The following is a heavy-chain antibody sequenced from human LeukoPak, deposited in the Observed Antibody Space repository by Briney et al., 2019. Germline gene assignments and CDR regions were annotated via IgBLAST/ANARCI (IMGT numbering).Heavy chain of an antibody. D-gene: IGHD6-13*01. V-gene: IGHV4-61*01. Sequence: PSETLSLTCAVSGDSVSSSNYYWSWIRQPPGKGLEWIGYIYYGGNTNYNPSLQSRVTISVDTSKNQFSLMLTSVTASDTAVYFCGGAATGTVGWFDPWGQGTLVTVSS. J-gene: IGHJ5*02. CDR1: GDSVSSSNYY. CDR3: GGAATGTVGWFDP. CDR2: IYYGGNT.